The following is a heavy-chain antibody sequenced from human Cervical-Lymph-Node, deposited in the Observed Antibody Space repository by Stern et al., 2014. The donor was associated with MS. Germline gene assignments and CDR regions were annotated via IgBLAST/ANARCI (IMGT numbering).Heavy chain of an antibody. CDR3: VRRRDSAGYDTFDL. CDR1: GYTFSNFW. J-gene: IGHJ3*01. Sequence: VQLVQSGAEVKKPGASLKISCRTSGYTFSNFWIGWVRQMPGKGLEWMGVIYPADSDTTYSPSFQGQVTISADPSIRTAYLQLRSLKASDTAMYYCVRRRDSAGYDTFDLWGQGTMLIVSS. CDR2: IYPADSDT. V-gene: IGHV5-51*01. D-gene: IGHD3-22*01.